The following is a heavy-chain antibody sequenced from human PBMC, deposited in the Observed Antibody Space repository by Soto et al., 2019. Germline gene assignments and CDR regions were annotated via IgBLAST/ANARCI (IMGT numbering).Heavy chain of an antibody. J-gene: IGHJ4*02. V-gene: IGHV3-74*01. CDR2: INSDGSST. Sequence: GGSVGLSCAASGFTFSSYWMQWVRQAPGKGLVWVSRINSDGSSTSYADSVKGRFTISRDNAKNTLYLQMNSLRAEDTAVYYCAREADFWSKIVDYWGQGTLVAVSS. D-gene: IGHD3-3*01. CDR3: AREADFWSKIVDY. CDR1: GFTFSSYW.